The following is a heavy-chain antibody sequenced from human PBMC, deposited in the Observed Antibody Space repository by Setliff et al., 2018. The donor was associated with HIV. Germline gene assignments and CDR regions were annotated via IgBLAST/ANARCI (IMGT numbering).Heavy chain of an antibody. CDR1: GGTFNTYV. Sequence: GASVKVSCKASGGTFNTYVISWLRQAPGHGLEWMGGIIPILGVANYAQKFQGRLTITADKSTNTAYMELSSLKSDDTAVYYCARGPEEGDCSGGSCYGNFDPWGQGTLVTVSS. CDR3: ARGPEEGDCSGGSCYGNFDP. V-gene: IGHV1-69*10. J-gene: IGHJ5*02. D-gene: IGHD2-15*01. CDR2: IIPILGVA.